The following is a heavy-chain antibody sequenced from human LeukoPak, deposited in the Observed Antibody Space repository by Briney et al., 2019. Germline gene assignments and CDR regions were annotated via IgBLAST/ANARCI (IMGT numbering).Heavy chain of an antibody. CDR1: GFTFSSYA. Sequence: PGGSLRLSCAASGFTFSSYAMSWVRQAPGKGLEWVSAISGSGGSTYYADSVKGRFTISRDNSKNTLYLEMNSLRAEDTAVYYCAKTITKLLWFGEPRPNFDYWGQGTLVTVSS. CDR2: ISGSGGST. J-gene: IGHJ4*02. V-gene: IGHV3-23*01. CDR3: AKTITKLLWFGEPRPNFDY. D-gene: IGHD3-10*01.